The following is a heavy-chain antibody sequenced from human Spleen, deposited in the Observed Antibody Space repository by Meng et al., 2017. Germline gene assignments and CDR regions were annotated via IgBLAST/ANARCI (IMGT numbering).Heavy chain of an antibody. D-gene: IGHD3-10*01. V-gene: IGHV4-39*07. CDR1: GGSISSSSYY. CDR3: ARDGSSLVLPPDY. CDR2: IYYSGST. Sequence: SETLSLTCTVSGGSISSSSYYWGWIRQPPGKGLEWIGSIYYSGSTDYNPSLKSRVTISVDTSKNQFSLKLSSVTAADTAVYYCARDGSSLVLPPDYWGQGTLVTVSS. J-gene: IGHJ4*02.